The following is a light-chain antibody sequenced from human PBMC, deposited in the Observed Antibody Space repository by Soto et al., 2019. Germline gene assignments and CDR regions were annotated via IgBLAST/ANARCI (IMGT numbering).Light chain of an antibody. CDR3: HAPESSSDDYV. V-gene: IGLV3-21*02. CDR2: DDG. CDR1: NIGSKS. J-gene: IGLJ1*01. Sequence: SYELTQPPSVSVAPGQTARITCGGNNIGSKSVHWYQQKPGQAPVLLIYDDGDRPSGLPARFSGSNSGNTATLTISRVEAGDEADYYCHAPESSSDDYVFGSRTKVTV.